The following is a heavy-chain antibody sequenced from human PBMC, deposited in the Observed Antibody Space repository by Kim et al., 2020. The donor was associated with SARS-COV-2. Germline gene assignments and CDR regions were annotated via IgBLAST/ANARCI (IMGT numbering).Heavy chain of an antibody. Sequence: ASVKVSCKASGYTFTSYYMHWVRQAPGQGLEWMGIINPSGGSTSYAQKFQGRVTMTRDTSTSTVYMELSSLRSEDTAVYYCAREGYLIAAASRVRARFFDYWGQGTLVTVSS. CDR2: INPSGGST. V-gene: IGHV1-46*01. D-gene: IGHD6-13*01. J-gene: IGHJ4*02. CDR3: AREGYLIAAASRVRARFFDY. CDR1: GYTFTSYY.